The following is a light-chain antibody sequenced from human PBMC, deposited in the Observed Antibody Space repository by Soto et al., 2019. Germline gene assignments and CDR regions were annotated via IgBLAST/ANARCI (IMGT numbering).Light chain of an antibody. V-gene: IGLV2-14*03. CDR1: SSDVGGYNY. CDR3: SSYTASSTRLYV. Sequence: QSALTQPASVSGSPGQSITISCTGTSSDVGGYNYVSWYQQHPGKAPKLIIYDVSNRPSGVSSRFSGSKSGSTASLTISGVQAEDEADYYCSSYTASSTRLYVFGTGTKVTVL. CDR2: DVS. J-gene: IGLJ1*01.